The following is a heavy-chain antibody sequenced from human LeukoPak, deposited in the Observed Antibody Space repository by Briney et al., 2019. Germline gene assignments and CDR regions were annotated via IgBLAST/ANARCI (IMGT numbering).Heavy chain of an antibody. CDR1: GYTFTSYY. CDR2: INPSGGST. Sequence: ASVKVSCKASGYTFTSYYMHWVRQAPGQGLEWMGIINPSGGSTSYAQKFQGRVTMTRDTSTSTVYMELSSLRSEDTAVYYCARGPSIFGVVIIVSPLDYWGQGTLVTVSS. J-gene: IGHJ4*02. CDR3: ARGPSIFGVVIIVSPLDY. D-gene: IGHD3-3*01. V-gene: IGHV1-46*01.